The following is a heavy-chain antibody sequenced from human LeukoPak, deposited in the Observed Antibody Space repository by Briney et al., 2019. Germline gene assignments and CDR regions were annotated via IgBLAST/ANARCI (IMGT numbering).Heavy chain of an antibody. Sequence: ESLKLSCKASGYTFTDYWIGWVRQMPGKGLEWMAIIYPGDSDTRYSPSFQGQVTISADTSISTAYLQWNSLKASDTAIYYCVKRADYYFDYWGQGTLVTVSS. CDR1: GYTFTDYW. J-gene: IGHJ4*02. CDR2: IYPGDSDT. CDR3: VKRADYYFDY. V-gene: IGHV5-51*01. D-gene: IGHD2-21*02.